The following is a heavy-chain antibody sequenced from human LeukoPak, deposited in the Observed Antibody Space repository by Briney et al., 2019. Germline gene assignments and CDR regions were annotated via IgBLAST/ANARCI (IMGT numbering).Heavy chain of an antibody. V-gene: IGHV4-61*02. J-gene: IGHJ3*02. CDR3: ARGRPYCGGDCGKTASDAFDI. D-gene: IGHD2-21*02. Sequence: SETLSLTCTVSGGSISSGSYYWSWIRQPAGEGLEWIGRIYTSGSTNYNPSLKSRVTISVDTSKNQFSLKLSSVTAADTAVYYCARGRPYCGGDCGKTASDAFDIWGQGTMVTVSS. CDR2: IYTSGST. CDR1: GGSISSGSYY.